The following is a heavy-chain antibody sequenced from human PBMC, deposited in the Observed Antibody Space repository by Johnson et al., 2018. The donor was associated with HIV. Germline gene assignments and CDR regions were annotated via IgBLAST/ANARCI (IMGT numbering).Heavy chain of an antibody. D-gene: IGHD6-13*01. J-gene: IGHJ3*02. CDR1: GFTFSSYA. CDR2: ISYAGSKK. Sequence: QVQLVESGGGVVQPGRSLRLSCAASGFTFSSYAMHWVRQAPGKGLEWVAVISYAGSKKYYADSVKGRFAISRDNSKNTLHLQMNSLRAEDTSVYYCARVEGGSSSNAFDIWGQGTMVTVSS. V-gene: IGHV3-30*09. CDR3: ARVEGGSSSNAFDI.